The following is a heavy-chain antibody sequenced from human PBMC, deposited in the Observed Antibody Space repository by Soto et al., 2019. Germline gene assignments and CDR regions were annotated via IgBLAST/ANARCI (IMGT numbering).Heavy chain of an antibody. J-gene: IGHJ3*02. CDR3: AHRSTVTYAFDI. CDR1: GFSLSTSGVG. Sequence: QITLKESGPTLVNPTQTLTLTCTFSGFSLSTSGVGVGWIRQPPGKALEWLALIYWDDDKRYSPSLKSRLTITKDTPKHQVVLTMTNMDPVDTATYYCAHRSTVTYAFDIWGQGTMVTVSS. CDR2: IYWDDDK. D-gene: IGHD4-17*01. V-gene: IGHV2-5*02.